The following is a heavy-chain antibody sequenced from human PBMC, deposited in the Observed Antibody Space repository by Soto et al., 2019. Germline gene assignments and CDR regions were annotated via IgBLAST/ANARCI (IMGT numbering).Heavy chain of an antibody. CDR3: ARFSISWDDAFDI. CDR2: ISGSGGST. D-gene: IGHD6-13*01. J-gene: IGHJ3*02. CDR1: GFTFRSHA. Sequence: EVQLLESGGGLVQPGGSLRLSCAASGFTFRSHAMSWVRQAPGKGLEWVSAISGSGGSTYYADSVKGRFTTSRDNSKNTLYLKMNRLRAEDTAVYYCARFSISWDDAFDIWGQGTMVTLSS. V-gene: IGHV3-23*01.